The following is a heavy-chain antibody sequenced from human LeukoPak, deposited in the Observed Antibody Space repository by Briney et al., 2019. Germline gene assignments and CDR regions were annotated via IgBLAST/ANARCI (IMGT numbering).Heavy chain of an antibody. J-gene: IGHJ4*02. CDR1: GFTFSGYA. Sequence: PGGSLRLSCAASGFTFSGYAMSWGRQAPGKGLEWVSAISGGGVSTYYADSIKGRFTISRDDSKNTLYLQMNSLRAEDTAVYYCAKGMVRGVIPDYWGQGTLVTVSS. CDR2: ISGGGVST. V-gene: IGHV3-23*01. D-gene: IGHD3-10*01. CDR3: AKGMVRGVIPDY.